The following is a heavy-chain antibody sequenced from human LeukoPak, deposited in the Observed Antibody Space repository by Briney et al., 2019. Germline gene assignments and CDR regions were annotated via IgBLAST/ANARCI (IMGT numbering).Heavy chain of an antibody. CDR3: AREVMVRGPQYTDY. V-gene: IGHV4-59*12. CDR2: IYYSGST. CDR1: GGSISSYY. J-gene: IGHJ4*02. D-gene: IGHD3-10*01. Sequence: SETLSLTCTVSGGSISSYYWSWIRQPPGKGLEWIGYIYYSGSTNYNPSLKSRVTISVDTSKNQFSLKLSSVTAADTAVYYCAREVMVRGPQYTDYWGQGTLVTVSS.